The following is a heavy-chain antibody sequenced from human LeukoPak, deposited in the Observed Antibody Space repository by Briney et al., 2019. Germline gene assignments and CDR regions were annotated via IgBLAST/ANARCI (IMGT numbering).Heavy chain of an antibody. D-gene: IGHD6-19*01. CDR3: ARGDQWLVPDY. Sequence: GGSLRLSCSASGFTFSSYAMSWVRQAPGKGLEWVSIIYSGGSTYNVDSVRGRFTISRDHSKNTLYLQMNSLRAEDTAVYYCARGDQWLVPDYWGQGTLVTVSS. J-gene: IGHJ4*02. CDR1: GFTFSSYA. V-gene: IGHV3-66*01. CDR2: IYSGGST.